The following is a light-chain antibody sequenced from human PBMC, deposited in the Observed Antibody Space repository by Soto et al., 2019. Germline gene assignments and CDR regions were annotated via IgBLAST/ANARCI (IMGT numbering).Light chain of an antibody. CDR3: QQYDIWPPYT. Sequence: EVVLPHSPASLSASPGARVTLSYRASQNIRSSLAWYQQRPGQAPRLLIYDASTRATGIPPRFSGGGSGTEFTVTISSLQSEDFAIYYCQQYDIWPPYTLGQGTKVDI. V-gene: IGKV3-15*01. CDR2: DAS. J-gene: IGKJ2*01. CDR1: QNIRSS.